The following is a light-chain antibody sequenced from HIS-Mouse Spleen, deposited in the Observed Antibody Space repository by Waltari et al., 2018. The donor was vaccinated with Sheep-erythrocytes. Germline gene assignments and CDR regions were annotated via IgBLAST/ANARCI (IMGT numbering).Light chain of an antibody. J-gene: IGLJ2*01. Sequence: QSAPTQPASVSGSPGQSITIPCTGTSSDVGGYTYVSWYQQHPGKAPKLMIYEVSNRPSGVSNRFSGSKSGNTASLTISGLQAEDEADYYCSSYTSSSTQVFGGGTKLTVL. CDR1: SSDVGGYTY. CDR3: SSYTSSSTQV. CDR2: EVS. V-gene: IGLV2-14*01.